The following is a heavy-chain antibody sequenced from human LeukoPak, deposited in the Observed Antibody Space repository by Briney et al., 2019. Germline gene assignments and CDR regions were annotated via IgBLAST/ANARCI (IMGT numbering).Heavy chain of an antibody. CDR3: ARETSRIIYH. V-gene: IGHV4-38-2*02. CDR2: VYHNGNT. CDR1: GYSISNGYY. Sequence: PSETLSLTCAVSGYSISNGYYWGWIRQSPGQGLQWIANVYHNGNTFYNPSLKNRVTIAVDTSNNQFSLTMTSVTAADTAVYFCARETSRIIYHWGQGTLVTVSS. J-gene: IGHJ5*02.